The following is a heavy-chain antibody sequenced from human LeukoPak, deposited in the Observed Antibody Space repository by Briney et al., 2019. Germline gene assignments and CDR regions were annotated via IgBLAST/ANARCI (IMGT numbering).Heavy chain of an antibody. Sequence: PSETLSLTCTVSGYSISSGYYWGWLRQPPGKGLGLIESIYHSGSTYYNPSLKSRVTISIDTSKNPLSLKMSTVTAADTAVYYCARAKTMGAGSKGSWNYFDYWGQGTLVTVSS. CDR3: ARAKTMGAGSKGSWNYFDY. CDR1: GYSISSGYY. D-gene: IGHD3-10*01. CDR2: IYHSGST. J-gene: IGHJ4*02. V-gene: IGHV4-38-2*02.